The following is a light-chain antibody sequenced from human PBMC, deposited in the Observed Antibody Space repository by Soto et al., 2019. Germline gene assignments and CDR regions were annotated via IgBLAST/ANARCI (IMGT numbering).Light chain of an antibody. CDR1: QIISSW. CDR3: QQYSDYYT. CDR2: EAS. J-gene: IGKJ1*01. Sequence: DIQMTQSPSTLAAPAGGRGDSTCRASQIISSWLAWYQQKPGKPPKLLIYEASSLESGVPLRFSGSGSGTEFTLTISALQPDDFATYYCQQYSDYYTFGQGTKVDIK. V-gene: IGKV1-5*01.